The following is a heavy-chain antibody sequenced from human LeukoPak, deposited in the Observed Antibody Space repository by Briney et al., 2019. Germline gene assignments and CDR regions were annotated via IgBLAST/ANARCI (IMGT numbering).Heavy chain of an antibody. CDR3: AENLARSDY. D-gene: IGHD1-26*01. CDR2: ISGSGGST. Sequence: GGSLRLSCAASGFTFSSYAMTWVRQAPGKGLEWVSAISGSGGSTHYADSVKGRFTISRDNSKNTLYLQMNSLRAEDTAVYYCAENLARSDYWGQGTLVTVSS. CDR1: GFTFSSYA. V-gene: IGHV3-23*01. J-gene: IGHJ4*02.